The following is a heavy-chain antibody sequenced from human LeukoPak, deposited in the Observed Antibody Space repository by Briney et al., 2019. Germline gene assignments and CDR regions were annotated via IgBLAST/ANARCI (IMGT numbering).Heavy chain of an antibody. D-gene: IGHD3-16*01. CDR3: ARVLPTWGVLDDAFAI. J-gene: IGHJ3*02. CDR1: GFTFRSYS. CDR2: ISSSSSTI. V-gene: IGHV3-48*01. Sequence: GGSLRLSCAASGFTFRSYSMNWVRQAPGKGLEWVSYISSSSSTIYYGDSVKGRFTISRDNAKNSLYLQMNSLRAEDTAVYYCARVLPTWGVLDDAFAIWGPGTMVTVSS.